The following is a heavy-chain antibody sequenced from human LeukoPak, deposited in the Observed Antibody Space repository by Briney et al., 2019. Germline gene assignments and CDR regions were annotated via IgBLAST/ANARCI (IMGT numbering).Heavy chain of an antibody. J-gene: IGHJ4*02. Sequence: SETLSLTCAVYGESLSKYYWTWIRQSPGKGLEWIGEINHRGSTNPNPSLKSRVTLSVDTSKHQFSLKLTSMTAADAAVYYCASSVGSTDYWGQGTLVTVSP. CDR3: ASSVGSTDY. CDR1: GESLSKYY. D-gene: IGHD1-26*01. V-gene: IGHV4-34*01. CDR2: INHRGST.